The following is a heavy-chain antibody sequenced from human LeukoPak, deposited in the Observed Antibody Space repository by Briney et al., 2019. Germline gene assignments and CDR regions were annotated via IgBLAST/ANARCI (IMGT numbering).Heavy chain of an antibody. Sequence: MAGGTLRLSCAASGFTFSSYSMNWVRQAPGKGLEWVSSISSSSSYIYYADSVKGRFTISRDNAKNSLYLQMNSLRAEDTAVYYCARAPRSPGHYFDYWGQGTLVTVSS. V-gene: IGHV3-21*01. CDR3: ARAPRSPGHYFDY. CDR2: ISSSSSYI. CDR1: GFTFSSYS. J-gene: IGHJ4*02.